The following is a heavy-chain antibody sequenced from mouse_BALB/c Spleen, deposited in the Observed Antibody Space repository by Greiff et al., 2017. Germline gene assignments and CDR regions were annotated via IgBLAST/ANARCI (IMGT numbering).Heavy chain of an antibody. D-gene: IGHD2-13*01. V-gene: IGHV1S81*02. CDR2: INPSNGGT. CDR3: TRLDGDYVTWFAY. J-gene: IGHJ3*01. CDR1: GYSFTSYY. Sequence: QVQLKQSGAELVKPGASVKLSCKASGYSFTSYYMYWVKQRPGQGLEWIGEINPSNGGTNFNEKFKSKATLTVDKSSSTAYMQLSSLTSEDSAVYYCTRLDGDYVTWFAYWGQGTLVTVSA.